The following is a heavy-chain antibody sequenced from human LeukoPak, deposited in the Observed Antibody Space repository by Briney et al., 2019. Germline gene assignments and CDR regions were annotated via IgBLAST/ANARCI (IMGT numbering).Heavy chain of an antibody. D-gene: IGHD1-7*01. J-gene: IGHJ4*02. CDR1: GGSFSGYY. V-gene: IGHV4-34*01. CDR3: ARGKNWNYYVFDY. Sequence: PSETLSLTCAVYGGSFSGYYWSWIRQPPGKGLEWIGEINHSGSTNYNPSLKSRVTISVGTSKNQFSLKLSSVTAADTAVYYCARGKNWNYYVFDYWGQGTLVTVSS. CDR2: INHSGST.